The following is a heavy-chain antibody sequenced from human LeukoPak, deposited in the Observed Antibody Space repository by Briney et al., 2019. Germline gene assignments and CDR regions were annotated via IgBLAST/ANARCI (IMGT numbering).Heavy chain of an antibody. CDR1: GFVFDNHD. CDR3: AKPSGSGVDY. Sequence: GGSLRLSCGASGFVFDNHDMHWVRQAPGKGLEWVAFIRSDGYHTYYADSVKGRFTITRDNFKNTVYLQMNSLRLEDMAVYYCAKPSGSGVDYWGRGTRVTVSS. V-gene: IGHV3-30*02. J-gene: IGHJ4*02. D-gene: IGHD1-26*01. CDR2: IRSDGYHT.